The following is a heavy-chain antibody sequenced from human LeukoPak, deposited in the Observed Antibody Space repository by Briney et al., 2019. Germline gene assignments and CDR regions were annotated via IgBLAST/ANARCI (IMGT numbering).Heavy chain of an antibody. J-gene: IGHJ4*02. CDR1: GFTFSSYW. CDR3: AREREEEASLLSIFGEVKTTNPLFDY. CDR2: IKQDGSEK. Sequence: PGGSLRLSCAASGFTFSSYWMSWVRQAPGKGLEWVANIKQDGSEKYYVDSVKGRFTISRDNAKNSLYLQMNSLRAEDTAVYYCAREREEEASLLSIFGEVKTTNPLFDYWGQGTLVTVSS. V-gene: IGHV3-7*01. D-gene: IGHD3-3*01.